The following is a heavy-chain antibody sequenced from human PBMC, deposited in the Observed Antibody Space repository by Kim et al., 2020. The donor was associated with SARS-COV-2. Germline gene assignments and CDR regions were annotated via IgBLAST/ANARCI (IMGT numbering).Heavy chain of an antibody. CDR3: ARHGSSRGPITY. D-gene: IGHD3-10*01. CDR1: GGSISNSSYY. Sequence: SETLSLTCTVSGGSISNSSYYWGWIRQPPGKGLEWIGSIYYSGSTYYNPSLKSRVTISVDTSKNQFSLKLSSVTAADMAVYYCARHGSSRGPITYWGQGTLVTVSS. CDR2: IYYSGST. V-gene: IGHV4-39*01. J-gene: IGHJ4*02.